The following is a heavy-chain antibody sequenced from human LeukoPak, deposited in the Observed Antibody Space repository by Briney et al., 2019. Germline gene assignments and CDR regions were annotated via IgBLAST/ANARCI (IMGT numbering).Heavy chain of an antibody. Sequence: ASVKVSCKASGYTFTSYAMNWVRQAPGQGLEWMGWISTNTGNPTYAQGFTGRFVFSLDTSVSTAYLQISSLKAEDTAVYYCAWSAAIGLVDYWGQGTLVTVSS. CDR3: AWSAAIGLVDY. CDR2: ISTNTGNP. D-gene: IGHD2-2*01. V-gene: IGHV7-4-1*02. CDR1: GYTFTSYA. J-gene: IGHJ4*02.